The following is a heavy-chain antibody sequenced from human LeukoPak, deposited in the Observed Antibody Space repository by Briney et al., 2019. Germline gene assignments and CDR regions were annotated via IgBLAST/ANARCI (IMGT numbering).Heavy chain of an antibody. CDR2: ISRSASSI. D-gene: IGHD4-17*01. Sequence: GGSLRLSXASSGFTFSTYSMSWVRQAPGKGLEWVSYISRSASSIYYADSVKGRFTTSRDNAKNSLYLQMNSLRAEDTAIYFCARNDYGDYGIDYWGQGTLVTVSS. V-gene: IGHV3-21*01. CDR3: ARNDYGDYGIDY. J-gene: IGHJ4*02. CDR1: GFTFSTYS.